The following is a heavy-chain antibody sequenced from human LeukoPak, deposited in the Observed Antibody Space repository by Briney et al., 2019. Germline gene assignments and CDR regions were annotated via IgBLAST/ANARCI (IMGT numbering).Heavy chain of an antibody. D-gene: IGHD2-2*01. J-gene: IGHJ4*02. CDR1: GGSFSGCY. Sequence: SETLSLTCAVYGGSFSGCYWSWIRQPPGKGLEWIGEINHSGSTNYNPSLKSRVTISVDTSKNQFSLKLSSVTAADTAVYYCARGGGYRAPIVVVPAAIRFDYWGQGTLVTVSS. CDR3: ARGGGYRAPIVVVPAAIRFDY. V-gene: IGHV4-34*01. CDR2: INHSGST.